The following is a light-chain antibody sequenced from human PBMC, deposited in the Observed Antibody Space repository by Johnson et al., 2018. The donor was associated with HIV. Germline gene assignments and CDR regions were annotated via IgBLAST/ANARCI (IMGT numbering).Light chain of an antibody. J-gene: IGLJ1*01. CDR2: DNN. Sequence: QSILTQPPSVSAAPGQKVTISCSGSSSNIGNNYVSWYQQLPGTAPKLLIYDNNKRPSGIPDRFSGSKSGTSATLGITGLQTGDEADYYCGTWDSSRSACNVVGTGSRVTVL. CDR1: SSNIGNNY. V-gene: IGLV1-51*01. CDR3: GTWDSSRSACNV.